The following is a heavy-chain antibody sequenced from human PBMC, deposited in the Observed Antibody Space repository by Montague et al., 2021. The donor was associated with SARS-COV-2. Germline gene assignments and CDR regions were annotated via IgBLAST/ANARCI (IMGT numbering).Heavy chain of an antibody. J-gene: IGHJ4*02. CDR3: VKDWDYYDSSGYIDY. CDR1: GFTFGDYA. CDR2: ISWNSGSI. Sequence: SLRLSCAASGFTFGDYAMHWVRQAPGKGLEWVSGISWNSGSIGYADSVKGRFTISRDNAKNSLYLQVNSLRAEDTALYYCVKDWDYYDSSGYIDYWGQGTLVTVSS. D-gene: IGHD3-22*01. V-gene: IGHV3-9*01.